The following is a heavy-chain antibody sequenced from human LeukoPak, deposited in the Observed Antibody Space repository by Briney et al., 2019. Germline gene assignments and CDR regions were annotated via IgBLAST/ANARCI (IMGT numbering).Heavy chain of an antibody. CDR2: ISSSGSTI. CDR3: ARMVRGVITYYFDY. V-gene: IGHV3-48*03. D-gene: IGHD3-10*01. Sequence: PGGSLRLSCAASGFTFSSYEMNWVRQAPGKGLEWVSYISSSGSTIYYADSVKGRCTISRDNAKNSLYLQMNSLRAEDTAVYYCARMVRGVITYYFDYWGQGTLVTVSS. J-gene: IGHJ4*02. CDR1: GFTFSSYE.